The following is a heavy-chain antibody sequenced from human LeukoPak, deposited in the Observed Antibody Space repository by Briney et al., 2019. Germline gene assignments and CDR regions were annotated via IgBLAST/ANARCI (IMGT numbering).Heavy chain of an antibody. J-gene: IGHJ5*02. V-gene: IGHV3-53*04. Sequence: GGSLRLSCAVSGFSVSSTYVNWFRQAPGKGLEWVSVIDSGGSTFYADSVKGRFTISRHNSKNTLYLQMNSLRAEDTAVYYCGRLSTWGQGTLVTVSS. CDR3: GRLST. CDR1: GFSVSSTY. D-gene: IGHD2-2*01. CDR2: IDSGGST.